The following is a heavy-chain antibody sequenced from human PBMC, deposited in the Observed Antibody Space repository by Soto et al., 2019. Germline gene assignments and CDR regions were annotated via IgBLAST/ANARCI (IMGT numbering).Heavy chain of an antibody. V-gene: IGHV3-21*01. Sequence: GGSLRLSCAASGFTFSSYSMNWVRQAPGKGLEWVSSISSSSSYIYYADSVKGRFTISRDNAKNSLYLQMNSLRAEDTAVYYCARDFGAVFSSGWYVDYWGQGTLVTVSS. CDR1: GFTFSSYS. J-gene: IGHJ4*02. D-gene: IGHD6-19*01. CDR3: ARDFGAVFSSGWYVDY. CDR2: ISSSSSYI.